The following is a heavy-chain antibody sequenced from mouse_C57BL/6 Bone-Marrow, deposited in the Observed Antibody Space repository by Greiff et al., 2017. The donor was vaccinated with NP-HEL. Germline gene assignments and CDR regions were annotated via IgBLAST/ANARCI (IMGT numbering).Heavy chain of an antibody. V-gene: IGHV1-82*01. CDR1: GYAFSSSW. J-gene: IGHJ4*01. CDR2: IYPGDGDT. Sequence: QVQLKESGPELVKPGASVKISCKASGYAFSSSWMNWVKQRPGKGLEWIGRIYPGDGDTNYNGKFKGKATLTADKSSSTAYMQLSSLTSEDSAVYFCARDEEYITTVVATNYYAMDYWGQGTSVTVSS. D-gene: IGHD1-1*01. CDR3: ARDEEYITTVVATNYYAMDY.